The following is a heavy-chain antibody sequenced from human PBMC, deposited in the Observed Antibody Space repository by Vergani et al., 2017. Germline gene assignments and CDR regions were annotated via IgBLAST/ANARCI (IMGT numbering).Heavy chain of an antibody. CDR2: ISGSGGST. CDR1: GFTFRSYA. CDR3: AKDRGYYGSGSYSSYYGMDV. V-gene: IGHV3-23*01. J-gene: IGHJ6*04. Sequence: EVQLLESGGGLVQPGGSLRLSCAASGFTFRSYALSWVRQAPGKGLEWVSAISGSGGSTYYADYVKGRFTISRDNSKNTLYLQMNSLRAEDTAVYYCAKDRGYYGSGSYSSYYGMDVWGKGTTVTVSS. D-gene: IGHD3-10*01.